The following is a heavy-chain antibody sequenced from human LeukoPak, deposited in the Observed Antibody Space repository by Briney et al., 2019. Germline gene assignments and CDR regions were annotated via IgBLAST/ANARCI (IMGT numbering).Heavy chain of an antibody. Sequence: PSETLSLTCTVSGGSVSSSTYYWSWIRQPPGKGLEWIGEINHSGSTNYNPSLKSRVTISVDTSKNQFSLKLSSVTAADTAVYYCARLGRHYDYVWGSYREADYWGQGTLVTVSS. D-gene: IGHD3-16*01. V-gene: IGHV4-39*07. CDR2: INHSGST. CDR3: ARLGRHYDYVWGSYREADY. CDR1: GGSVSSSTYY. J-gene: IGHJ4*02.